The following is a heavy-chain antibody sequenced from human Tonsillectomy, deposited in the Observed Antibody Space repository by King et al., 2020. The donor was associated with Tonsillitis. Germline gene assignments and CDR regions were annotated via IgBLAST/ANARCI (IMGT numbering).Heavy chain of an antibody. CDR2: NLNNGNT. V-gene: IGHV1-8*01. CDR3: ARGLKEGMASPPANRYFGLDV. J-gene: IGHJ6*02. Sequence: QLVQSGPEVKKPGASVKLSCKASGYTVTSYDFTWVRQAAGQGLELIVWNLNNGNTDYAPKFQVRVTMTRNTSPSTAYMDLRGLPSDDTAGYYCARGLKEGMASPPANRYFGLDVWGRGTTVTVSS. D-gene: IGHD5-24*01. CDR1: GYTVTSYD.